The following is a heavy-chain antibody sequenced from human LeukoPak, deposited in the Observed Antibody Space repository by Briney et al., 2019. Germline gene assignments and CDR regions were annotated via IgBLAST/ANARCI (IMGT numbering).Heavy chain of an antibody. CDR3: ARGGGRSGSYGIFDY. CDR1: GVSISNYY. CDR2: IYTSGST. Sequence: SETMSLTCTVSGVSISNYYWSWIRQSAGKGLEWIGRIYTSGSTDYNPSLKSRLTMSVDTSKNQFFLKLSSVTAADTAVYYCARGGGRSGSYGIFDYWGQETLVTVSS. J-gene: IGHJ4*02. D-gene: IGHD3-10*01. V-gene: IGHV4-4*07.